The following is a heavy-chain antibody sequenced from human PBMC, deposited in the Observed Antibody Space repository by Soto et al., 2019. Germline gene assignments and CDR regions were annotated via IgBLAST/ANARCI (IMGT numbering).Heavy chain of an antibody. J-gene: IGHJ4*02. V-gene: IGHV3-30*18. D-gene: IGHD5-18*01. CDR3: AKDPRGYSYGGFFDY. CDR1: GFTFSSYG. Sequence: GGSLRLSCAASGFTFSSYGMHWVRQAPGKGLEWVAVISYDGSNKYYADSVKGRFTISRDNSKNTLYLQMNSLRAEDTAVYYCAKDPRGYSYGGFFDYWGQGTLVTVSS. CDR2: ISYDGSNK.